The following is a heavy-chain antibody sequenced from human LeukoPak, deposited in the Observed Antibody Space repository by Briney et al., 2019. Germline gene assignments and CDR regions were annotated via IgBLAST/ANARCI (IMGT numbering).Heavy chain of an antibody. D-gene: IGHD2-2*01. CDR2: INHSGST. CDR1: GGSFSGYY. V-gene: IGHV4-34*01. CDR3: ARGLGVVPAALYYYYMDV. J-gene: IGHJ6*03. Sequence: PSETLSLTCAVYGGSFSGYYWSWIRQPPGKGLEWIGEINHSGSTNYNPSLKSRVTISVDTSKNQFSLKLSSVTAADTAVYYCARGLGVVPAALYYYYMDVWGKGTTVTVSS.